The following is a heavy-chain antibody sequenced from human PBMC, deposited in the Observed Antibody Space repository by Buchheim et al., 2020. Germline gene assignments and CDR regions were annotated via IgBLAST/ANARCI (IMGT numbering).Heavy chain of an antibody. Sequence: QVQLVESGGGVVQPGRSPRLSCAASGFTFSSYAMHWVRQAPGKGLEWVAVISYDGSNKYYADSVKGRFTISRDNSKNTLYLQMNSLRAEDTAVYYCARDPDYYDSSGYYYAAYYFDYWGQGTL. CDR1: GFTFSSYA. V-gene: IGHV3-30-3*01. CDR2: ISYDGSNK. CDR3: ARDPDYYDSSGYYYAAYYFDY. J-gene: IGHJ4*02. D-gene: IGHD3-22*01.